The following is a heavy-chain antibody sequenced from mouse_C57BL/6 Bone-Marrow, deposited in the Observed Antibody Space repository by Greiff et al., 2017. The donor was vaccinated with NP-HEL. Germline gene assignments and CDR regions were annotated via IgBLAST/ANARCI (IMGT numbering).Heavy chain of an antibody. J-gene: IGHJ4*01. CDR1: GFTFSSYA. Sequence: EVMLVESGGGLVKPGGSLKLSCAASGFTFSSYAMSWVRQTPEKRLEWVATISDGGSYTYYPDNVKGRFTISRDNAKNNLYLQMSHLKSEDTAMYYCARVAVVAPGAMDYWGQGTSVTVSS. D-gene: IGHD1-1*01. V-gene: IGHV5-4*03. CDR3: ARVAVVAPGAMDY. CDR2: ISDGGSYT.